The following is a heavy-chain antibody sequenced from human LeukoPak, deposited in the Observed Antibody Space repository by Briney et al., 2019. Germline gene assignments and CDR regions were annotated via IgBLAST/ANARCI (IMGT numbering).Heavy chain of an antibody. J-gene: IGHJ4*02. CDR2: IYTSGST. V-gene: IGHV4-4*07. D-gene: IGHD6-13*01. CDR3: ARDVSIAAAGTIKDY. CDR1: GGSFSSYY. Sequence: SETLSLTCTVSGGSFSSYYWSWIRQPAGKGLEWIGRIYTSGSTNYNPSLKSRVTMSVDTSKNQFSLKLSSVTAADTAVYYCARDVSIAAAGTIKDYWGQGTLVTVSS.